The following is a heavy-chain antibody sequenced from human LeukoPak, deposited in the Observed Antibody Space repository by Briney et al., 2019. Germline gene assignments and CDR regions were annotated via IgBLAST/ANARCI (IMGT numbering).Heavy chain of an antibody. J-gene: IGHJ4*02. D-gene: IGHD3-10*01. CDR2: IYYNGSA. CDR3: ARDRFGEYFDY. Sequence: PSETLSLTCTVSGGSITSYYWSWIRQPPGKGLESIGYIYYNGSASYNPSLESRVTMSIDTSKNQFSLKLRSVTAADTAVYYCARDRFGEYFDYWGQGTLVTVSS. CDR1: GGSITSYY. V-gene: IGHV4-59*01.